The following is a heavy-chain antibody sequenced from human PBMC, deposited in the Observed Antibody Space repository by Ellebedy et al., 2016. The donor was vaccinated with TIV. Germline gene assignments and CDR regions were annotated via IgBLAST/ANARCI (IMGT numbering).Heavy chain of an antibody. CDR1: GGTFRSDS. Sequence: AASVKVSCKASGGTFRSDSISWVRQASGQGPEWMGAIIPILATANYAQKFQGRVTLTADAATSIVYMELSSLRSEDTAVYYCARKSPDSYYYAMDVWGQGTTVTVSS. CDR3: ARKSPDSYYYAMDV. V-gene: IGHV1-69*13. CDR2: IIPILATA. J-gene: IGHJ6*02.